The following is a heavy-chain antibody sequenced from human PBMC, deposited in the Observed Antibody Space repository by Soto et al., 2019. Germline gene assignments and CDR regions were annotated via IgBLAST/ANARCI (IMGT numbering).Heavy chain of an antibody. CDR3: ARGHSASVGPLYFDF. Sequence: EVQLVDSGGGVVRPGGSLRLCCAASGFAFDDFGMSWVRQAPGKGLEWVASVNWNGGTTEYAESIKGRFTISRDNAKNSLYLQMSSLRVDDTASYYCARGHSASVGPLYFDFWGHGTLVTVSS. J-gene: IGHJ4*01. CDR1: GFAFDDFG. D-gene: IGHD2-15*01. V-gene: IGHV3-20*04. CDR2: VNWNGGTT.